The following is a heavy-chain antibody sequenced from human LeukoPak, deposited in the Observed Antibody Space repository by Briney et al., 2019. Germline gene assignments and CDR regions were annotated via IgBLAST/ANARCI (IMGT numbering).Heavy chain of an antibody. CDR1: GGSITAYY. V-gene: IGHV4-34*01. CDR3: AREDYYFDS. J-gene: IGHJ4*02. CDR2: INHSRGT. Sequence: SETLSLTCSVYGGSITAYYWSWIRQPPGKGLEWIGEINHSRGTKYNPSLESRVTILLDASKNEFSLNLNSVTAADTAVYYCAREDYYFDSWGRGTLVTVSS.